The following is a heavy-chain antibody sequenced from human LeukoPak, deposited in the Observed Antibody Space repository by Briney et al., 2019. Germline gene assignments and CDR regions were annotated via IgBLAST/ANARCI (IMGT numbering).Heavy chain of an antibody. CDR1: GFTYSRLD. Sequence: GGSLRLSCRASGFTYSRLDTRWVRQAPGKGLEWVSAISGSGGSTYYADSVKGRFTISRDNSKDTLYLQMNSLRAEDTAVYYCARDQCMLVGRAAIHCWGQGTLVTVSS. CDR2: ISGSGGST. V-gene: IGHV3-23*01. D-gene: IGHD2-2*02. CDR3: ARDQCMLVGRAAIHC. J-gene: IGHJ4*02.